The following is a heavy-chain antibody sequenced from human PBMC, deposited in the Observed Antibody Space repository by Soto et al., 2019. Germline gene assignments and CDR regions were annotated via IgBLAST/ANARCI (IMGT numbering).Heavy chain of an antibody. J-gene: IGHJ4*02. D-gene: IGHD3-3*01. CDR1: GFTLNSYA. CDR2: ISGSGGSV. CDR3: AKGSSYDFWSTYFDF. Sequence: HPGGSLRLSCAASGFTLNSYAMSWVRQAPGKGLEGVSAISGSGGSVYYADSVKGRFGISRDTSKNTLFLQMNSLRAEDTAVYYCAKGSSYDFWSTYFDFWGQGTLVTAPQ. V-gene: IGHV3-23*01.